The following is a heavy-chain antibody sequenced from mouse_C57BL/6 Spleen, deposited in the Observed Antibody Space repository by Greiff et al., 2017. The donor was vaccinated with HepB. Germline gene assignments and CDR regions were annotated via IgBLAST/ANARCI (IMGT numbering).Heavy chain of an antibody. Sequence: QVQLQQSGAELVKPGASVKISCKASGYAFSSYWMNWVKQRPGKGLEWIGQIYPGDGDTNYNGKFKGKATLTADKSSSTAYMQLSSLTSEDSAVYVCARVITTVVARSYWYFDVWGTGTTVTVSS. CDR1: GYAFSSYW. CDR3: ARVITTVVARSYWYFDV. D-gene: IGHD1-1*01. J-gene: IGHJ1*03. CDR2: IYPGDGDT. V-gene: IGHV1-80*01.